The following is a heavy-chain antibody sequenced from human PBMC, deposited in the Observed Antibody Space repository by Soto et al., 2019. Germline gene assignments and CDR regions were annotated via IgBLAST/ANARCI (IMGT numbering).Heavy chain of an antibody. V-gene: IGHV4-59*08. J-gene: IGHJ4*02. CDR2: IYYSGST. Sequence: SETLSLTCTVSGGSISSYYWSWIRQPPGKGLEWIGYIYYSGSTNYNPSLKSRVTISVDTSKNQFSLKLSSVTAADTAVYYCARHDTMVRGATYYFDYWGQGTLVTVSS. D-gene: IGHD3-10*01. CDR3: ARHDTMVRGATYYFDY. CDR1: GGSISSYY.